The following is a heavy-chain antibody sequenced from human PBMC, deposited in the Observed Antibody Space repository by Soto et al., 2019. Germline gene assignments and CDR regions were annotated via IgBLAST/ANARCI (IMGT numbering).Heavy chain of an antibody. CDR3: AKAGFWSGYYSLVDY. CDR2: ISWNSGSI. CDR1: GFTFDDYA. V-gene: IGHV3-9*01. D-gene: IGHD3-3*01. J-gene: IGHJ4*02. Sequence: EVQLVESGGGLVQPGRSLRLSSAASGFTFDDYAMHWVRQAPGKGLEWVSGISWNSGSIGYADSVKGRFTISRDNAKNSLYLHMNSLRAEDTALYYCAKAGFWSGYYSLVDYWGQGTLVTVSS.